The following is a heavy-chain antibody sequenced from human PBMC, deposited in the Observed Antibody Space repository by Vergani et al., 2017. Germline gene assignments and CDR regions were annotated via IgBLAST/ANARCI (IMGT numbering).Heavy chain of an antibody. CDR3: ARDLNGKVLQWRIKAYGMDV. D-gene: IGHD2-15*01. J-gene: IGHJ6*02. V-gene: IGHV3-11*04. CDR1: GFTFSDYY. CDR2: ISSIGSTI. Sequence: QVQLVESGGGLVKPGGSLRLSCAASGFTFSDYYMSWIRQAPGKGLEWVSYISSIGSTIYYADSVKGRFTISRDNAKNSLYLQMNSLRAEDTAVYYCARDLNGKVLQWRIKAYGMDVWGQGTTVTVSS.